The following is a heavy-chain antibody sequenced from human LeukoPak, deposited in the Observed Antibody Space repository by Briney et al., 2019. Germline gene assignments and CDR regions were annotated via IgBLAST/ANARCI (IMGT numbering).Heavy chain of an antibody. CDR3: ARGPAGYN. V-gene: IGHV3-53*01. J-gene: IGHJ4*02. CDR1: GFTVSSNH. D-gene: IGHD1-1*01. Sequence: GGSLRLSCAASGFTVSSNHMSWVRQAPGEGLEWVSFIYSGGSTDYADSVKGRFTISRDNLKNTLYLQMNTLRAEDTAVYYCARGPAGYNWGQGTLVTVSS. CDR2: IYSGGST.